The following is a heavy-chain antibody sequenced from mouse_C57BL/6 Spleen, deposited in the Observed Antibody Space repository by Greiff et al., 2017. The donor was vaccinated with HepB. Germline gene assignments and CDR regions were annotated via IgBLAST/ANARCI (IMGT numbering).Heavy chain of an antibody. CDR3: APTAQATDWYFDV. V-gene: IGHV1-82*01. CDR2: IYPGDGDT. J-gene: IGHJ1*03. D-gene: IGHD3-2*02. CDR1: GYAFSSSW. Sequence: VKLLESGPELVKPGASVKISCKASGYAFSSSWMNWVKQRPGKGLEWIGRIYPGDGDTNYNGKFKGKATLTADKSSSTAYMQLSSLTSEDSAVYFCAPTAQATDWYFDVWGTGTTVTVSS.